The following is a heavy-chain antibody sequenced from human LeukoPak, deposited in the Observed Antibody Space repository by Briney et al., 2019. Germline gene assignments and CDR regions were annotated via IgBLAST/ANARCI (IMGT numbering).Heavy chain of an antibody. CDR3: AKDRGYYDSSGYLYNWFDP. J-gene: IGHJ5*02. CDR1: GFTFSSYG. Sequence: GGSLRLSCAAPGFTFSSYGMHWVRQAPGKGLEWVAVISYDGSNKYYADSVKGRFTISRDNSKNTLYLQMNSLRAEDTAVYYCAKDRGYYDSSGYLYNWFDPWGQGTLVTVSS. CDR2: ISYDGSNK. V-gene: IGHV3-30*18. D-gene: IGHD3-22*01.